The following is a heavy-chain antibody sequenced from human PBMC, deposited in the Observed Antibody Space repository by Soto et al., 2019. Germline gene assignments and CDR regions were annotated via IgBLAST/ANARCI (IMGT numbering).Heavy chain of an antibody. CDR3: ARASTTVTTLDY. D-gene: IGHD4-17*01. Sequence: QLQLQESGSGLVKPSQTLSLTCAVSGGSISSGGYSWSWIRQPPGKGLEWIGYIYHRGSTYYNPSLESRVTISVDRSKNQCSLKLSSLTAADTAVYYCARASTTVTTLDYWGQGTLVTVSS. J-gene: IGHJ4*02. CDR1: GGSISSGGYS. V-gene: IGHV4-30-2*01. CDR2: IYHRGST.